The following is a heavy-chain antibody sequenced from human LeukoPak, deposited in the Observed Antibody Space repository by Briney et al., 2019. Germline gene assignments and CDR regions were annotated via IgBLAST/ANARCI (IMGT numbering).Heavy chain of an antibody. CDR2: IIPILGIA. Sequence: ALVKVSCKASGGTFSSYAISWVRQAPGQGLEWIGRIIPILGIASYAQKFQGRVTITADKSTSTAYMELSSLRSEDTAVYYCARDLSSSWPGYNWFDPWGQRTLVTVSS. CDR3: ARDLSSSWPGYNWFDP. J-gene: IGHJ5*02. V-gene: IGHV1-69*04. D-gene: IGHD6-13*01. CDR1: GGTFSSYA.